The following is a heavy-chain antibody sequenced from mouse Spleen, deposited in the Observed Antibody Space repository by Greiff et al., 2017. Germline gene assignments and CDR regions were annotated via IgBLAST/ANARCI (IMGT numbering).Heavy chain of an antibody. CDR1: GFTFSDYY. Sequence: VQLKESGGGLVKPGGSLKLSCATSGFTFSDYYMYWVRQTPEKRLEWVAYISNGGGSTYYPDTVKGRFTISRDNAKNTLYLQMSRLKSEDTAMYYCARSYDGYYDYYAMDYWGQGTSVTVSS. CDR2: ISNGGGST. CDR3: ARSYDGYYDYYAMDY. J-gene: IGHJ4*01. D-gene: IGHD2-3*01. V-gene: IGHV5-12*02.